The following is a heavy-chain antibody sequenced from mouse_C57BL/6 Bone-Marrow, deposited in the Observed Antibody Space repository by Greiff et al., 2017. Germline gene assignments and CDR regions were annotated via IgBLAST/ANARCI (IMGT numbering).Heavy chain of an antibody. J-gene: IGHJ2*01. CDR2: IYPGDGDT. CDR1: GYAFSSSW. D-gene: IGHD1-1*01. Sequence: QVQLQQSGPELVKPGASVKISCKASGYAFSSSWMNWVKQRPGKGLEWIGRIYPGDGDTNYNGKFKGKGTLTADKSSSTAYMQLSSLTSEDSAVYFCASITAVVATRGYFDYWGQGTTLTVSS. CDR3: ASITAVVATRGYFDY. V-gene: IGHV1-82*01.